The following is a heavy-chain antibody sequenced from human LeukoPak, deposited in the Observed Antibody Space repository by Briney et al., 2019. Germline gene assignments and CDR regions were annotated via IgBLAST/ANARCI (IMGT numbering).Heavy chain of an antibody. CDR3: ATDLYDSSGYGAFDI. J-gene: IGHJ3*02. Sequence: ASVKVSCKASGYTFTSYGINWVRQAPGQGLDWMGWISGYKTKTDYAQKFQGRVTMTEDTSTDTAYMELSSLRSEDTAVYYCATDLYDSSGYGAFDIWGQGTMVTVSS. CDR2: ISGYKTKT. D-gene: IGHD3-22*01. CDR1: GYTFTSYG. V-gene: IGHV1-18*01.